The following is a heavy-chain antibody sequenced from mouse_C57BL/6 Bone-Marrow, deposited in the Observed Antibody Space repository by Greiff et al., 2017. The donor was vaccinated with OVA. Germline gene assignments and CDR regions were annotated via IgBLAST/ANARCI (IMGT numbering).Heavy chain of an antibody. CDR2: ISYSGST. J-gene: IGHJ3*01. V-gene: IGHV3-1*01. CDR1: GYSITSGYD. D-gene: IGHD2-2*01. CDR3: ASFGWLRRRAY. Sequence: EVQGVESGPGMVKPSQSLSLTCTVTGYSITSGYDWHWIRHFPGNKLEWMGYISYSGSTNYNPSLKSRISITHDTSKNHFFLKLNSVTTEDTATYYCASFGWLRRRAYWGQGTLVTVSA.